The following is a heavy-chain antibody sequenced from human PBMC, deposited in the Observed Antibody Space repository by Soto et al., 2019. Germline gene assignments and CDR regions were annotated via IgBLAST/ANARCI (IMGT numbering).Heavy chain of an antibody. CDR2: INKDGSER. J-gene: IGHJ5*02. V-gene: IGHV3-7*01. D-gene: IGHD1-20*01. Sequence: EVQLVESGGVLVQPGGSLRLSCVAPGFTFDDYWMNWVRQAPGKGLEWVAIINKDGSERYYVDSVKGRFTISRDNSKNSLFLQMNSLRAEDTALYYCARDGHNTNDVDHWGQGTLVTVS. CDR3: ARDGHNTNDVDH. CDR1: GFTFDDYW.